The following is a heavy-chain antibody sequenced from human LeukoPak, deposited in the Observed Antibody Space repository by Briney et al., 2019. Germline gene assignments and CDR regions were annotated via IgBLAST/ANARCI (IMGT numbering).Heavy chain of an antibody. CDR3: ARDPNTYYYDSSGYFGY. D-gene: IGHD3-22*01. V-gene: IGHV1-18*01. Sequence: ASVKVSCKASGYTFTSYGISWVRQAPGQGLEWMGWTSAYNGNTNYAQKLQGRVTMTTDTSTSTAFMELRSLRSDDTAVYYCARDPNTYYYDSSGYFGYWGQGTLVTVSS. J-gene: IGHJ4*02. CDR1: GYTFTSYG. CDR2: TSAYNGNT.